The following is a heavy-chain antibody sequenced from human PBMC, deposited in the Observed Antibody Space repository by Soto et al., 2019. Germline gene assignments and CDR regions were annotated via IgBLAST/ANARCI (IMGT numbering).Heavy chain of an antibody. Sequence: GGSLRLSCAASGFTFSSYGMHWVRQAPGKGLEWVAVISYDGSNKYYADSVKGRFTISRDNSKNTLYLQMNSLRAEDTAVYYCAKDRYSSSWSRYYFDYWGQGTLVTVSS. J-gene: IGHJ4*02. CDR1: GFTFSSYG. CDR2: ISYDGSNK. D-gene: IGHD6-13*01. V-gene: IGHV3-30*18. CDR3: AKDRYSSSWSRYYFDY.